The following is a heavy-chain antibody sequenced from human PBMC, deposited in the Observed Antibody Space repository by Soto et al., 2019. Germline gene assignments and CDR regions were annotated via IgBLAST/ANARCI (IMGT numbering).Heavy chain of an antibody. J-gene: IGHJ4*02. CDR2: ISGSGGST. V-gene: IGHV3-23*01. Sequence: GGSLRLSCAASGFTFSSYAMTWVRQAPGKGLEWVSAISGSGGSTYYADSMKGRFTISRDSSKNTLSLQMNSLRAEDTAVYYCAKASCGGDCYYHYYWGQGTLVTVSS. CDR1: GFTFSSYA. D-gene: IGHD2-21*02. CDR3: AKASCGGDCYYHYY.